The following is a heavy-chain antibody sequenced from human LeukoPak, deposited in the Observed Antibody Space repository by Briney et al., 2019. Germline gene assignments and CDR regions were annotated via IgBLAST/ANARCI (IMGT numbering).Heavy chain of an antibody. CDR1: GYTFSGYS. CDR3: ARDASNWSAFDS. V-gene: IGHV1-2*06. J-gene: IGHJ5*01. Sequence: GGSLRLSCKASGYTFSGYSMHWVRQAPGQGLEWMGRINPNSGVTYYAQKFQGRVTMTSDTSITTAYMELSSLTSDDTATYYCARDASNWSAFDSWGQGTLVIVSS. CDR2: INPNSGVT. D-gene: IGHD1-20*01.